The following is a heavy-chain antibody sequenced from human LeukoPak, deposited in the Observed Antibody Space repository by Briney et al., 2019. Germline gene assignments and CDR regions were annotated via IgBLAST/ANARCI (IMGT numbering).Heavy chain of an antibody. CDR3: AKPLSPRSGFGY. CDR1: GFTFSSYA. V-gene: IGHV3-23*01. CDR2: ISGSGGST. D-gene: IGHD2-15*01. Sequence: GGSLRLSCVASGFTFSSYAMSWVRQAPGKGLEWVSAISGSGGSTYYADSVKGRFTISRDNSKNTLYLQMNSLRAEDTAVYYCAKPLSPRSGFGYWGQGTLVTVSS. J-gene: IGHJ4*02.